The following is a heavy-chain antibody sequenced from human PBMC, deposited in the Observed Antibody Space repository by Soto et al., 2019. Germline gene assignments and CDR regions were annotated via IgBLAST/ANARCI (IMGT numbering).Heavy chain of an antibody. CDR2: INPSGGVT. D-gene: IGHD2-15*01. Sequence: GASVKVSCKASGYAFASYYIHCVRQAPGQGLEWMGIINPSGGVTSYAQNFQGRVTMTRDTSISTAYMELSRLRSDDTAVYYCARVNVVVVAATREYYFDYWGQGTLVTVSS. V-gene: IGHV1-46*01. CDR1: GYAFASYY. CDR3: ARVNVVVVAATREYYFDY. J-gene: IGHJ4*02.